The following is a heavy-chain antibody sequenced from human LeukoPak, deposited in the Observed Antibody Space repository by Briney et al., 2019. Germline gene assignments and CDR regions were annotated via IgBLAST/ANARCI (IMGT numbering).Heavy chain of an antibody. CDR3: ARPYYYDSRIDP. CDR2: MYYNGST. J-gene: IGHJ5*02. CDR1: GGSITSGDYY. V-gene: IGHV4-30-4*01. D-gene: IGHD3-22*01. Sequence: SETLSLTCTVSGGSITSGDYYWSWIRQPPGKGLEWIAYMYYNGSTYYNPSLKSRVTMSADTSKNQFSLKLSSVTAADTAVYYCARPYYYDSRIDPWGQGTLVTVSS.